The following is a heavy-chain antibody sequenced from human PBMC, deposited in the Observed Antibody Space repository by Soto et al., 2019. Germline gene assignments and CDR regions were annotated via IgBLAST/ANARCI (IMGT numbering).Heavy chain of an antibody. D-gene: IGHD2-21*02. CDR1: GGSISSSSYY. CDR3: ARHKVPYPPFIVVVTATPIFDY. V-gene: IGHV4-39*01. CDR2: IYYSGST. Sequence: SETLSLTCTVSGGSISSSSYYWGWIRQPPGKGLEWIGSIYYSGSTYYNPSLKSRVTISVDTSKNQFSLKLSSVTAADTAVYYCARHKVPYPPFIVVVTATPIFDYWGQGTLVTVSS. J-gene: IGHJ4*02.